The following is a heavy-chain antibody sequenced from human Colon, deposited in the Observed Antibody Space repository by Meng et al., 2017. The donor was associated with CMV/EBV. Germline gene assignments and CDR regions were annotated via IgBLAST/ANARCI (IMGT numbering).Heavy chain of an antibody. V-gene: IGHV3-21*06. J-gene: IGHJ4*02. Sequence: GESLKISCAASGFTFSSYSLNWVRQAPGKGLEWVSSISHTSDTYYADSLKGRFTLSRDNAQNSVYLQMNSLTAEDTAVYYCAGVAYDYGDRHFAYWGQGALVTVSS. CDR3: AGVAYDYGDRHFAY. CDR2: ISHTSDT. CDR1: GFTFSSYS. D-gene: IGHD4-17*01.